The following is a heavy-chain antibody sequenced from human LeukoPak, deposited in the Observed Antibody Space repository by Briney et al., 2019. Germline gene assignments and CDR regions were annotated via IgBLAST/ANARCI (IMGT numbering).Heavy chain of an antibody. CDR3: AREGGLPPHYYYYMDV. CDR1: GGSISSYY. J-gene: IGHJ6*03. Sequence: PSETLSLTCTVSGGSISSYYWSWIRQPPGKGLEWIGYIYYSGSTNYNPSLKSRVTISVDTSKNQFSLKLSSVTAADTAVYYCAREGGLPPHYYYYMDVWGKGTTVTVSS. V-gene: IGHV4-59*01. CDR2: IYYSGST. D-gene: IGHD2-15*01.